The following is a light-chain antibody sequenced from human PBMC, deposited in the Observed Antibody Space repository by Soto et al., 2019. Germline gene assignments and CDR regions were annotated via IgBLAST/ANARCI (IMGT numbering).Light chain of an antibody. CDR2: GAS. CDR3: QQYDSSPVT. V-gene: IGKV3-20*01. CDR1: QSVSSSF. Sequence: EIVLTQSPGTLSLSPGERDTVSCRASQSVSSSFIAWYQQKPGQAPRLLIYGASSRATGIPDRFSGSGSGTDLTLTISRLETEDFAVYYCQQYDSSPVTFGGGTKVEIK. J-gene: IGKJ4*01.